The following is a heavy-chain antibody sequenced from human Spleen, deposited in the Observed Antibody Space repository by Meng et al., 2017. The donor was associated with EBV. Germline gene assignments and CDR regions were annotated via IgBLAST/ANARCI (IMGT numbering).Heavy chain of an antibody. CDR2: IYHGGST. CDR3: ARTESLAVAGSLGY. V-gene: IGHV4-4*02. D-gene: IGHD6-19*01. CDR1: GDSISNNNW. Sequence: QLQESGPGLVKPSGTLSLMCTVSGDSISNNNWWSWVRQTPGKGLEWIAEIYHGGSTNYNPPLKSRVTISIDKSKNQFSLRLSSVTAADTAVYFCARTESLAVAGSLGYWGQGTLVTVSS. J-gene: IGHJ4*02.